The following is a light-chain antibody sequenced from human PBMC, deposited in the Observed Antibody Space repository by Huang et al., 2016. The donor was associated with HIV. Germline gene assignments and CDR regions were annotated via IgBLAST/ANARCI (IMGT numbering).Light chain of an antibody. CDR1: QGIGNS. CDR3: QQYHGIPWT. Sequence: DIQMTQSPSSLSASVGDRVTITCRASQGIGNSLAWYRQKPEKAPRLLLDATSRLESCVPSIFSGSGSGTHYTLTISTLQPEDIASYYCQQYHGIPWTFGQGTKVEIK. J-gene: IGKJ1*01. CDR2: ATS. V-gene: IGKV1-NL1*01.